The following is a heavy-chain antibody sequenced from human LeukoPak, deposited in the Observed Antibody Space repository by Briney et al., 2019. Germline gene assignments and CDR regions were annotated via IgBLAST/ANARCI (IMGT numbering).Heavy chain of an antibody. J-gene: IGHJ4*02. CDR2: ISYEGSKQ. D-gene: IGHD1-26*01. Sequence: GGSLRLSCVASGFAFSSYGMHWVRQAPGKGLEWVAVISYEGSKQYYGDSVKGRFTISGDKSKNTLYLEMDSLRDEDTAVYYCAKDGAPYSGTYADNWGQGTLVIVSS. CDR1: GFAFSSYG. V-gene: IGHV3-30*18. CDR3: AKDGAPYSGTYADN.